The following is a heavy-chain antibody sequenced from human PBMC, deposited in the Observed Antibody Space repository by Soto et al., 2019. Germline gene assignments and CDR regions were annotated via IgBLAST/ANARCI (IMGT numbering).Heavy chain of an antibody. Sequence: QVQLVQSGAEVKKPGASVKVSCNDPGSTFTGYYMHWVRQAPGQGLEWMGWINPDSGGTNYAQKFKGRVTMTRDTSISTAYMELSRLRSDDTAVYYCAVAYCSYTSCYPLLASHYWGQGTLVTVAS. V-gene: IGHV1-2*02. J-gene: IGHJ4*02. D-gene: IGHD2-2*01. CDR3: AVAYCSYTSCYPLLASHY. CDR2: INPDSGGT. CDR1: GSTFTGYY.